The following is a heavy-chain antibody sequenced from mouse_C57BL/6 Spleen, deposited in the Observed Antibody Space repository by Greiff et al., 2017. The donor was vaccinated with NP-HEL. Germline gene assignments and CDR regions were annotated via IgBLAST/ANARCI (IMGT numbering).Heavy chain of an antibody. CDR1: GYTFTDYN. J-gene: IGHJ4*01. D-gene: IGHD2-5*01. CDR3: ARNSDYLYAMDY. CDR2: INPNNGGT. Sequence: VQLKQSGPELVKPGASVKMSCKASGYTFTDYNMPLVHQTPGKSLEWIGYINPNNGGTSYNQKFKGRATLTVNKTSSTAYMELRSLTSEESAVYYCARNSDYLYAMDYGGQGTSVTVS. V-gene: IGHV1-22*01.